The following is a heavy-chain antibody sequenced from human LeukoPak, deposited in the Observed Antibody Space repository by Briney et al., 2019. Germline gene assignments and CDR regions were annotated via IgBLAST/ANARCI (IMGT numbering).Heavy chain of an antibody. Sequence: SETLSLTCTVSGGSISSGSYCWSWIRQPAGKGLEWIGHIYSSGSTNYNPSLKSRVTISVDTSKNQFSLKLSSVTAADTAVYYCARVTMIVVVITTYYFDYWGQGTLVTVSS. J-gene: IGHJ4*02. CDR2: IYSSGST. D-gene: IGHD3-22*01. CDR3: ARVTMIVVVITTYYFDY. CDR1: GGSISSGSYC. V-gene: IGHV4-61*09.